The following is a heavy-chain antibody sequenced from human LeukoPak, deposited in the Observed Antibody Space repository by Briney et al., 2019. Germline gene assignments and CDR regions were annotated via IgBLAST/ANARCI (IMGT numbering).Heavy chain of an antibody. V-gene: IGHV6-1*01. CDR3: ARDRSIIGVSSRTHFDY. CDR2: TYYRSKLYN. Sequence: SQTLSLTCAISGDILSSNSAAWNWIRQSPSRGLEWLGRTYYRSKLYNDYAVSVKSRITINPDTSKNQFSLQLNSVTPEDTAVYYCARDRSIIGVSSRTHFDYWGQGTLVTVSS. D-gene: IGHD3-10*01. CDR1: GDILSSNSAA. J-gene: IGHJ4*02.